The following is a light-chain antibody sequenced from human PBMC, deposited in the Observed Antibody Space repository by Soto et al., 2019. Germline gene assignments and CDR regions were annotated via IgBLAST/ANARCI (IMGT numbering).Light chain of an antibody. V-gene: IGLV2-14*01. CDR2: EVN. Sequence: QSALTQPASVSGAPGQSITISCTGTSSDVGGYNFVCWYQQHPGKAPKLIIYEVNNRPSGVSNRFSGFKSGNTASLTISGPQAEDEANYYCSSWTSSATQVVGGGTKLTVL. J-gene: IGLJ3*02. CDR1: SSDVGGYNF. CDR3: SSWTSSATQV.